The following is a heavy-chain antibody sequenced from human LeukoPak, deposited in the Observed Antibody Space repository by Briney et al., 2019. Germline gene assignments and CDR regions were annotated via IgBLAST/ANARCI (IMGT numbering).Heavy chain of an antibody. V-gene: IGHV4-30-2*01. J-gene: IGHJ4*02. D-gene: IGHD3-3*01. Sequence: PSQTLSLTCGVSGGSITSDTYYWSWIRQPPGKGLEWIGYILHSGSSYYNPSLNSRVTISIDTSKNQFSLKLNSVTAADTAVYYCAKTRNSWSAYFDYWGQGTLVTVSS. CDR3: AKTRNSWSAYFDY. CDR2: ILHSGSS. CDR1: GGSITSDTYY.